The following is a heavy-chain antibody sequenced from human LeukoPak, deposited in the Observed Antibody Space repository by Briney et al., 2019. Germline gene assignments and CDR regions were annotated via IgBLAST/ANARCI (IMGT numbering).Heavy chain of an antibody. D-gene: IGHD1-26*01. J-gene: IGHJ4*02. Sequence: GGSLRLSCAASRFTFRSYEMNWVRQAPGKGLEWVSYITSGSTIYYADSVKGRFTISRDNAKNSLYLQMNSLRAEDTAVYYCAREPLRYSGSIFDYWGQGTLVTVSS. V-gene: IGHV3-48*03. CDR2: ITSGSTI. CDR1: RFTFRSYE. CDR3: AREPLRYSGSIFDY.